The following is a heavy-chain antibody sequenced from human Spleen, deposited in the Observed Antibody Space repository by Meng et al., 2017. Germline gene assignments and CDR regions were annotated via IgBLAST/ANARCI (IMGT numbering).Heavy chain of an antibody. V-gene: IGHV4-4*02. D-gene: IGHD2-21*01. CDR3: VRNEGYSFGA. CDR1: GDSISSRDW. Sequence: QVQRTESGPGLVKPSGTPSLTCAVSGDSISSRDWWSWVRQPPGKGLEWIGEISQGSGRTNYNPSLKSRVTISLDKSKNQFSLNVNSVTAADTAVYYCVRNEGYSFGAWGQGTLVTVSS. CDR2: ISQGSGRT. J-gene: IGHJ5*02.